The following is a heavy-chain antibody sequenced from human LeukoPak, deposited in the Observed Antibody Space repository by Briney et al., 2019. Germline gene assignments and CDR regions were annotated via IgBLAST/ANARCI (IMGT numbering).Heavy chain of an antibody. CDR2: ISSSGSTI. CDR1: GFTFSDYY. V-gene: IGHV3-11*01. CDR3: ARTSSSWDYYLDY. D-gene: IGHD6-13*01. J-gene: IGHJ4*02. Sequence: GGSLRLSCAASGFTFSDYYMSWIRQAPGKGLEWVSYISSSGSTIYYADSVKGRFTISRDNAKNSLYLQMNSLRAEDTAVYYCARTSSSWDYYLDYWGQGTLVTVSS.